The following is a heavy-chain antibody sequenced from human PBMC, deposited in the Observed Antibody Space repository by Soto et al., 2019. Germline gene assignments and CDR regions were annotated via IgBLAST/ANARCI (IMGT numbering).Heavy chain of an antibody. V-gene: IGHV1-69*01. CDR1: GGTFNNYA. CDR2: IIPIIGTA. J-gene: IGHJ4*02. CDR3: ARGGVDVVATSAFDY. D-gene: IGHD5-12*01. Sequence: QVQLVQSGAEVKKPGSSVKVSCKASGGTFNNYAISWVRQAPGQGLEWMGGIIPIIGTADYAHKFQGRLAISADESTGTTFMELSILRSEDTALYYCARGGVDVVATSAFDYWGQGTLVTVSS.